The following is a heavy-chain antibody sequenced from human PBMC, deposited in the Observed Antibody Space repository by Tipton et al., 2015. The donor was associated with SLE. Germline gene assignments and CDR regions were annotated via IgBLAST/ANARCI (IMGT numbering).Heavy chain of an antibody. J-gene: IGHJ2*01. CDR2: IYSSGRT. CDR3: ASRLGNYDILTGYSENYYFDL. D-gene: IGHD3-9*01. Sequence: LRLSCTVSGGAISTFYWSWIRQSAGKGLEWIGRIYSSGRTNYNPSLKSRVTILVDTSKNQFSLKLTSVTAADTAVYYCASRLGNYDILTGYSENYYFDLWGRGTLVTVSS. V-gene: IGHV4-4*07. CDR1: GGAISTFY.